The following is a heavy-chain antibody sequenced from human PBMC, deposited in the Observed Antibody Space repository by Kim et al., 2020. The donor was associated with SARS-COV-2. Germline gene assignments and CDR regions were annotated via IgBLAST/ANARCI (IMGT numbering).Heavy chain of an antibody. Sequence: GGSLRLSCAASGFTFSSYGMHWVRQAPGKGLEWVAVISYDGSNKYYADSVKGRFTISRDNSKNTLYLQMNSLRAEDTAVYYCSKGVGAYSYDAGMEVWGQGTTVTVSS. J-gene: IGHJ6*02. CDR3: SKGVGAYSYDAGMEV. D-gene: IGHD5-18*01. V-gene: IGHV3-30*18. CDR2: ISYDGSNK. CDR1: GFTFSSYG.